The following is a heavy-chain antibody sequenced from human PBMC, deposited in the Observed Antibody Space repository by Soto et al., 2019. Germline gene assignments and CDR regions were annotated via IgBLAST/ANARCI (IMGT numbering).Heavy chain of an antibody. D-gene: IGHD3-10*01. CDR3: ARVWGGAFDI. V-gene: IGHV4-30-2*01. J-gene: IGHJ3*02. Sequence: SETLALTCTVSGGSISSGGYSWSWIRQPPGKGLEWIGYMYHSGSTYYNPSLKSRVTISVDTSKNQFSLKLSSVTAADTAVYYCARVWGGAFDIWGQGTMVTVSS. CDR1: GGSISSGGYS. CDR2: MYHSGST.